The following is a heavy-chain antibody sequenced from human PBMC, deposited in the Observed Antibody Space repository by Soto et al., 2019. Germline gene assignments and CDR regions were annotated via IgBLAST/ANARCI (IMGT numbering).Heavy chain of an antibody. CDR1: GSTFSSYA. V-gene: IGHV3-23*01. CDR3: AKGTYYYGSAPYYFDY. CDR2: ISDSGGST. Sequence: QSGGSLRLSCAASGSTFSSYAMSWVRQAPGKGLEWVSGISDSGGSTYYADSVKGRFTISRDNSKNTLYLQMNSLRAEDTAVYYCAKGTYYYGSAPYYFDYWGRGTLVTVSS. J-gene: IGHJ4*02. D-gene: IGHD3-10*01.